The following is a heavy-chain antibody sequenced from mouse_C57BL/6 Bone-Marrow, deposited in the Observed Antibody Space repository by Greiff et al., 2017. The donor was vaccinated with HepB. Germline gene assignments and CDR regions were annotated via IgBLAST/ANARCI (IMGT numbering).Heavy chain of an antibody. V-gene: IGHV5-2*03. D-gene: IGHD2-5*01. J-gene: IGHJ3*01. CDR3: ASYSNYLAFAY. CDR1: EYAFPSHD. Sequence: EVKLVESGGGLVQPGESLKLSCESNEYAFPSHDMSWVRKTPEKRLELVADINSDGGSTYYPDTMERRFIISRDNTKKTLYLQMSSLRSEDTALYYCASYSNYLAFAYWGQGTLVTVSA. CDR2: INSDGGST.